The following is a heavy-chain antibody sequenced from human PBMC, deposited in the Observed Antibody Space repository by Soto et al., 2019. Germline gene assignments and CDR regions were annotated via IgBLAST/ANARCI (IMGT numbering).Heavy chain of an antibody. V-gene: IGHV6-1*01. J-gene: IGHJ5*02. CDR2: TYYRSKWYN. Sequence: SQTVSRTYAISGDSVSSNIAVWNWIRQSPSRGIEWLGRTYYRSKWYNDYAVSVKSRITINPDTSKNQFSLQLNSMTPEDTAVYYCARGFRGFDPWGQGTLVTVSS. CDR3: ARGFRGFDP. CDR1: GDSVSSNIAV. D-gene: IGHD3-10*01.